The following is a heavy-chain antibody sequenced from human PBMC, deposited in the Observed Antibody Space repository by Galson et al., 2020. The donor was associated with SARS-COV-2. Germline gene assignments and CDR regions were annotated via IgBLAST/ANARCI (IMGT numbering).Heavy chain of an antibody. Sequence: SETLSLTCTVSGGSISSGGYYWSWIRQHPGKGLEWLGYIYYSGSTYYNPSLKSRVTISVDTSKNQFSLKLSSVTAADTAVYYCARAPTMIVVVIDAFDIWGQGTMGTVSS. V-gene: IGHV4-31*03. CDR1: GGSISSGGYY. J-gene: IGHJ3*02. CDR3: ARAPTMIVVVIDAFDI. CDR2: IYYSGST. D-gene: IGHD3-22*01.